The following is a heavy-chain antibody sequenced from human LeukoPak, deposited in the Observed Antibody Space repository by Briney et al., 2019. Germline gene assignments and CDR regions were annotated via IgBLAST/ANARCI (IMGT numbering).Heavy chain of an antibody. D-gene: IGHD3-10*01. CDR3: ARRVGFYGSGSLNYFDP. CDR2: IFRTGST. Sequence: SETLSLTCAVSGGSIDSSSYYWGWIRQPPGKGLEWIGSIFRTGSTYYSASLKIRVSISVDTSKNHIALKLTSVTASDTAVYFWARRVGFYGSGSLNYFDPWGQGILVSV. J-gene: IGHJ5*01. V-gene: IGHV4-39*02. CDR1: GGSIDSSSYY.